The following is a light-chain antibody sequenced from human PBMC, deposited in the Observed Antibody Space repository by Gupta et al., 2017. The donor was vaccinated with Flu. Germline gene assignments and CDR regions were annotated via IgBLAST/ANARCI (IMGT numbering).Light chain of an antibody. CDR3: KQCEHWPWT. V-gene: IGKV2-30*01. CDR2: MGS. CDR1: QVRGERDGNNY. Sequence: VTLGKPACMYCRSSQVRGERDGNNYLDWFQQKPGQAPRRLINMGSNRDYGVPDRVSGSGSGTDFTLKISSVEAEDVGLYSCKQCEHWPWTFGQGTXVEVK. J-gene: IGKJ1*01.